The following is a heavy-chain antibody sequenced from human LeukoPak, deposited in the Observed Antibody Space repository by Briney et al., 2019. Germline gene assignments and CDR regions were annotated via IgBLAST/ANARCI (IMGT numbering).Heavy chain of an antibody. CDR1: GGSFSGYY. CDR3: ARAVGYSSGWYLVD. D-gene: IGHD6-19*01. V-gene: IGHV4-34*01. CDR2: INHSGST. Sequence: SETLSLTCAVYGGSFSGYYWNWIRQPPGKGLEWIGEINHSGSTNYNSSLKSRVTMSVDTSKNQFSLKLSSVTAADTAVYYCARAVGYSSGWYLVDWGQGTLVTVSS. J-gene: IGHJ4*02.